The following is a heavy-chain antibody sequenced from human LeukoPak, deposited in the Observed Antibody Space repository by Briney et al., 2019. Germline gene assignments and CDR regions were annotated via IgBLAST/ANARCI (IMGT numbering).Heavy chain of an antibody. CDR1: GGSISSSSYY. Sequence: PSETLSLTCTVSGGSISSSSYYWGWIRQPPGKGLEWIGSTYYSGSTYYNPSLKSRVTISVDTSKNQFSLKLSSVTAADTAVYYCASRDCSGGSCYYVSSYYFDYWGQGTLVTVSS. J-gene: IGHJ4*02. D-gene: IGHD2-15*01. CDR2: TYYSGST. V-gene: IGHV4-39*01. CDR3: ASRDCSGGSCYYVSSYYFDY.